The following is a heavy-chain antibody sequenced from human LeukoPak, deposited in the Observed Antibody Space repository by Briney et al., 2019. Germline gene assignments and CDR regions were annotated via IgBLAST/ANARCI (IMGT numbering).Heavy chain of an antibody. CDR2: IYYSGST. V-gene: IGHV4-59*01. J-gene: IGHJ4*02. D-gene: IGHD5-24*01. CDR3: AAMATIGFAY. Sequence: SETLSLTCTVSGGSISSYYWSWIRQPPGKGLEWIGYIYYSGSTNYNPSLKSRVTISVDTSKNQFSLKLCSVTAADTAVYYCAAMATIGFAYWGQGTLVTVSS. CDR1: GGSISSYY.